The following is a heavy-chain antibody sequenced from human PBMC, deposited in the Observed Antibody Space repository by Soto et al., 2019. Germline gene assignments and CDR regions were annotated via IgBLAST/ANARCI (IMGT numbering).Heavy chain of an antibody. CDR3: ARVHSSSWTVGYYGMDV. Sequence: QVQLVQSGAEVKKPGASVKVSCKASGYAFTSYGISWVRQAPGQGLEWMGWISVYNGNTNYAQKLQGRVTMTTDTSTRKAYMELRSLRSDYTAVYYCARVHSSSWTVGYYGMDVWGQGTTVTVSS. D-gene: IGHD6-13*01. J-gene: IGHJ6*02. V-gene: IGHV1-18*04. CDR2: ISVYNGNT. CDR1: GYAFTSYG.